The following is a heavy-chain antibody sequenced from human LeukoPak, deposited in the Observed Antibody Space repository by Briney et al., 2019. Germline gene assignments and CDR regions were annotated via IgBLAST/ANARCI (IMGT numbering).Heavy chain of an antibody. CDR1: GGTFSSYA. Sequence: SVKVSCKASGGTFSSYAISWVRQAPGQGLEWMGGIIPIFGAANYAQKFQGRVTITADESTSTAYMELSSLRSEDTAVYYCARGRFLEWLLSGAFDIWGQGTMVTVSS. V-gene: IGHV1-69*01. D-gene: IGHD3-3*01. J-gene: IGHJ3*02. CDR3: ARGRFLEWLLSGAFDI. CDR2: IIPIFGAA.